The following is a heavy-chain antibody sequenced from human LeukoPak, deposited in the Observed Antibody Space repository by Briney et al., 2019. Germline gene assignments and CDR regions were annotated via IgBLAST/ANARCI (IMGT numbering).Heavy chain of an antibody. CDR2: IYYSGST. D-gene: IGHD2-2*01. V-gene: IGHV4-59*01. J-gene: IGHJ6*02. Sequence: SETLSLTCTVSGGSISSYYCSWIRQPRGKGLEWIGCIYYSGSTNCNPSLKSRVTISVDTSKNQFSLKLSSVTAADTAVYYCARWRAAYCSSTSCYEYGMDVWGQGTTVTVSS. CDR1: GGSISSYY. CDR3: ARWRAAYCSSTSCYEYGMDV.